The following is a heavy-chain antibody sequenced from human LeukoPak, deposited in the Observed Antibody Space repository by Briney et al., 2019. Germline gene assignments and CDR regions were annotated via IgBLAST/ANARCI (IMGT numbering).Heavy chain of an antibody. D-gene: IGHD1-14*01. J-gene: IGHJ4*02. CDR3: AIDRHPARTDGYYFDY. V-gene: IGHV3-30*03. Sequence: GGSLRLSCAASAFTLSSYGMHWVRQAPGKGLEWVAVISFDGNNKYYADSVKGRFTISRDNSKNTLYLQMNSLRAEDTAVYYCAIDRHPARTDGYYFDYWGQGTLVTVSS. CDR2: ISFDGNNK. CDR1: AFTLSSYG.